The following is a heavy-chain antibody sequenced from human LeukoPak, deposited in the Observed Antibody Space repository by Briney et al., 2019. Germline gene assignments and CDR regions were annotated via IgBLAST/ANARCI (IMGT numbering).Heavy chain of an antibody. D-gene: IGHD6-19*01. CDR2: IIPILGIA. CDR1: GGTFSSYA. V-gene: IGHV1-69*04. Sequence: SVTVSCKASGGTFSSYAISWVRQAPGQGLEWMGRIIPILGIANYAQKFQGRVTITADKSTSTAYMELSSLRSEDTAVYYCARDPTADVTVAGTVWFDPWGQGTLVTVSS. CDR3: ARDPTADVTVAGTVWFDP. J-gene: IGHJ5*02.